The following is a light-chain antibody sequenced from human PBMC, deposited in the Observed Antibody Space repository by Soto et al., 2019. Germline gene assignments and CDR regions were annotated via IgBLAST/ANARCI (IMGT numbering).Light chain of an antibody. CDR2: GAS. Sequence: EIVLTQSPGTLSLSPGERATLSCRASQSVSSSYLAWYQQKPGQAPRLLIYGASSRATSIPDRFSGSGSGTDFTLTISRLEPEDFAVYYCQQYGSSPSMYTFGQGTKLEIK. V-gene: IGKV3-20*01. CDR1: QSVSSSY. J-gene: IGKJ2*01. CDR3: QQYGSSPSMYT.